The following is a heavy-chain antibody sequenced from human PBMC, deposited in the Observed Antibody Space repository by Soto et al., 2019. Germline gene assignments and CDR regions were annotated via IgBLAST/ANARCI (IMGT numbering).Heavy chain of an antibody. CDR1: GFTFSSYS. CDR2: ISSSSSYI. D-gene: IGHD1-1*01. Sequence: PGGSLRLSCAASGFTFSSYSMNWVRQAPGKGLEWVSSISSSSSYIYYADSVKGRFTISRDNAKNSLYLQMNSLRAEDTAVYYCARESNWPSTPPFDRHWGQGTMVTVSS. CDR3: ARESNWPSTPPFDRH. V-gene: IGHV3-21*01. J-gene: IGHJ4*02.